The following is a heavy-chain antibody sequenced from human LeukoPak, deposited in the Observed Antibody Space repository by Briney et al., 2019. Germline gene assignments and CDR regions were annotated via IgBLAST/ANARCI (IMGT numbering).Heavy chain of an antibody. CDR1: GFTFSSYA. V-gene: IGHV3-23*01. Sequence: GGALRLSCAASGFTFSSYAMRWVRQAPGKGLEGVPAISGSGGSTYYADSVKGRFTISRDNSKNTLYLQMNSLRAEDTAVYYCAKVYIVATLWGQGTLVTVSS. CDR2: ISGSGGST. D-gene: IGHD5-12*01. CDR3: AKVYIVATL. J-gene: IGHJ4*02.